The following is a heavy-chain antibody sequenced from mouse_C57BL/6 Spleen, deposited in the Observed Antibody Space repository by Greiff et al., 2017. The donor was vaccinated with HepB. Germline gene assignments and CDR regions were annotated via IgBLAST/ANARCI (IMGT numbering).Heavy chain of an antibody. CDR3: ARSWGNFLYYAMDY. CDR2: IYPGSGST. J-gene: IGHJ4*01. Sequence: QVQLQQPGAELVKPGASVKMSCKASGYTFTSYWITWVKQRPGQGLEWIGDIYPGSGSTNYNEKFKSKATLTVDTSSSTAYMQLSSLTSEDSAVYYCARSWGNFLYYAMDYWGQGPSVTVSS. D-gene: IGHD2-1*01. V-gene: IGHV1-55*01. CDR1: GYTFTSYW.